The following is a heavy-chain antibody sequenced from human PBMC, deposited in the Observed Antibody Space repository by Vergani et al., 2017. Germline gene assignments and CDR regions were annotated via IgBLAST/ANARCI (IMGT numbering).Heavy chain of an antibody. CDR1: GGSFSGYY. Sequence: QVQLQQWGAGLLKPSETLSLTCAVYGGSFSGYYWSWIRQPPGKGLEWIGEINHSGSTNYNPSLKSRVTISVDTSKNQFSLKLSSVTAADTAVYYCARVLAVAGYFDLWGRGTLVTVSS. V-gene: IGHV4-34*01. D-gene: IGHD6-19*01. J-gene: IGHJ2*01. CDR2: INHSGST. CDR3: ARVLAVAGYFDL.